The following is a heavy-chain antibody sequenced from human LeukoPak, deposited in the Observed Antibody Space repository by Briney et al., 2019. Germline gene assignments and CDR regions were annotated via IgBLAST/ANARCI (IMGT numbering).Heavy chain of an antibody. V-gene: IGHV4-39*07. CDR1: GGSISSSTYY. J-gene: IGHJ4*02. CDR2: IHYSGST. D-gene: IGHD3-16*01. CDR3: ARVITVRGVIFDY. Sequence: MPSETLSLTCTVSGGSISSSTYYWGWIRQPPGKGLEWIGSIHYSGSTYYNASLKSRVTISVDTSKNQFSLKLSSVTAADTAVYYCARVITVRGVIFDYWGQGTLVTVSS.